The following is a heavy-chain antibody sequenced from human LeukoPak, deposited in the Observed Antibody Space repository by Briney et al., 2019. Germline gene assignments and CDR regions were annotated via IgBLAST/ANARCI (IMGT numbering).Heavy chain of an antibody. J-gene: IGHJ4*02. Sequence: SETLSLTCTVSGGSIATNNYYWGWIRQPPGKGLEWIGMISYSGSTYYNPSLKSRVTISRETSKNQFSLKVRSVTAADTAVYYCGTIRKWGQGTLVTVSS. CDR2: ISYSGST. CDR1: GGSIATNNYY. V-gene: IGHV4-39*01. D-gene: IGHD1-14*01. CDR3: GTIRK.